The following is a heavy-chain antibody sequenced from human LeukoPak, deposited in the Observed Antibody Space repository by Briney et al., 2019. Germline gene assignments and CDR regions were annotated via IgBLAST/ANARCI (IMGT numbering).Heavy chain of an antibody. CDR3: ARDRAWNYFDY. Sequence: TGGSLRLSCAASGFILSSYWMSWVRQAPGKGLEWVAIISNDGSRKYYAHSVEGRFTISRDNSKNTLYLQMDSLRAEDTAVYYCARDRAWNYFDYWGQGTLVTVSS. D-gene: IGHD3-3*01. J-gene: IGHJ4*02. CDR1: GFILSSYW. V-gene: IGHV3-30*03. CDR2: ISNDGSRK.